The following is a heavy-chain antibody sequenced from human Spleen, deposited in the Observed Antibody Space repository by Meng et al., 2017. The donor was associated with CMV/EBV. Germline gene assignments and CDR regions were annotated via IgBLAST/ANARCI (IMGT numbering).Heavy chain of an antibody. CDR2: IRHDGTNK. Sequence: GESLKISCAASGFTFSSYEMNWVRQTPGKGLEWVAFIRHDGTNKFYGDSVKGRFTISRDNSKNTVYLQMNSLRPEETAVYYCAKDLLLFGGANAYFDYWGQGTLVTVSS. V-gene: IGHV3-30*02. CDR1: GFTFSSYE. D-gene: IGHD3-16*01. J-gene: IGHJ4*02. CDR3: AKDLLLFGGANAYFDY.